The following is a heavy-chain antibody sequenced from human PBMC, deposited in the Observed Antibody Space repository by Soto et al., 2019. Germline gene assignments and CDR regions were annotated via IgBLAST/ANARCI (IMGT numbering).Heavy chain of an antibody. Sequence: GGSLRLSCAASGFTFSRYGMHWFRQAPGKGLEWVAVIWYDGSNKYYADSVKGRFTISRDNSKNTLYLQMNSLRAEDTAVYYCAREPPSPMIVVVSYYYGMDVWGQGTTVTVSS. CDR2: IWYDGSNK. CDR1: GFTFSRYG. J-gene: IGHJ6*02. V-gene: IGHV3-33*08. CDR3: AREPPSPMIVVVSYYYGMDV. D-gene: IGHD3-22*01.